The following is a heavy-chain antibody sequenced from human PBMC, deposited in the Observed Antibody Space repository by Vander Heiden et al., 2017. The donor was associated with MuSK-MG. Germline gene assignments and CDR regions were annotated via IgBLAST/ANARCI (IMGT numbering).Heavy chain of an antibody. V-gene: IGHV3-30-3*01. J-gene: IGHJ4*02. CDR2: ISDDGSNK. CDR1: GFPFSHYA. D-gene: IGHD4-4*01. CDR3: ARDDWLQSYRFDY. Sequence: QVQLVQSGGGVVQHGRSLRLSCVTSGFPFSHYALHWVRQAPGKGLEWVAFISDDGSNKYYEDSVKGRFTISRDNSRNTLYLQMNSLKTEYTAVYYCARDDWLQSYRFDYWGQGTRVTVSS.